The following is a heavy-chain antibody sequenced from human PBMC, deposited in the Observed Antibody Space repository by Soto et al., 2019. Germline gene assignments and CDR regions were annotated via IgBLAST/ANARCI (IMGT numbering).Heavy chain of an antibody. V-gene: IGHV4-4*02. Sequence: HLQESGVGLVKPSGTLSLTCGVSGGSVISSSWWTWLRQSPGKGLEWIGEIYHAGSPNYNPSFQSRVIISLDKSNNNFSLRLASVTAADAAIYYCARGSSFRGDFDIWGQGTTVTVSS. D-gene: IGHD2-21*01. CDR3: ARGSSFRGDFDI. J-gene: IGHJ3*02. CDR2: IYHAGSP. CDR1: GGSVISSSW.